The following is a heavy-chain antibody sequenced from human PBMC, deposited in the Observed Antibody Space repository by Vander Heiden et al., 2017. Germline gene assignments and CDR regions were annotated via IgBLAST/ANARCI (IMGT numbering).Heavy chain of an antibody. CDR1: GFTFSSYS. D-gene: IGHD4-17*01. CDR3: ARVGKDYGDYDAFDI. V-gene: IGHV3-21*01. CDR2: ISSSSSYI. Sequence: EVQLVESGGGLVKPGGSLRLSCAASGFTFSSYSMNWVRQAPGKGLEWVSSISSSSSYIYYADSVKCRFTISRDNAKNSLYLQMNSLRAEDTAVYYCARVGKDYGDYDAFDIWFQGTMVTVSS. J-gene: IGHJ3*02.